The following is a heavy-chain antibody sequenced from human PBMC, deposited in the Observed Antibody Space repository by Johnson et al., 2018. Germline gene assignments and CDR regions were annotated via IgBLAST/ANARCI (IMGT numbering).Heavy chain of an antibody. CDR2: ISSDGHDI. V-gene: IGHV3-74*01. J-gene: IGHJ5*02. Sequence: VQLQESGGGLVQPGDSLRLSCVASGFTFSSYWMYWVHQAPGKGLVCVARISSDGHDINYADSVTGRFRISRNNAENTLFLQMNSLRAEDTGLYYCTRSFPSTARWENDLWGQGTLVTVSS. D-gene: IGHD1-26*01. CDR1: GFTFSSYW. CDR3: TRSFPSTARWENDL.